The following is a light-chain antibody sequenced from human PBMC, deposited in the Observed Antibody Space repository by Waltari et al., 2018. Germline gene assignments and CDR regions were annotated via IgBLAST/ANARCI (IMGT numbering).Light chain of an antibody. J-gene: IGLJ2*01. V-gene: IGLV1-40*01. CDR3: LSYDSSLNSRV. Sequence: QSVLTQPPSVSGAPGQRVTISCAGSNSNIGGYYVSWYQQLPGTTPKLLIYQDNQRPSGVSDRFSGSKSGTSASLTITGLQTEDEADYYCLSYDSSLNSRVFGGGTRLTVL. CDR1: NSNIGGYY. CDR2: QDN.